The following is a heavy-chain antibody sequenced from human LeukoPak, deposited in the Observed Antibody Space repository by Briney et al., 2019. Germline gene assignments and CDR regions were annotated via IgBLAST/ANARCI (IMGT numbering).Heavy chain of an antibody. CDR2: IYHNGNT. CDR1: GYSITSGHY. CDR3: ARDADPAAYYGSGSSIDY. D-gene: IGHD3-10*01. V-gene: IGHV4-38-2*02. Sequence: SETLSLTCTVSGYSITSGHYWGWIRQPPGKGLEWIGSIYHNGNTYYNPSLKRRVTISVDTSKSQFSLRLNSVTAADTAVYCCARDADPAAYYGSGSSIDYWGQGTLVTVSS. J-gene: IGHJ4*02.